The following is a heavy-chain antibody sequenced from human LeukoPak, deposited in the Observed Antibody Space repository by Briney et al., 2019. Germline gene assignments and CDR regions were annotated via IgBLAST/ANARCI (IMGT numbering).Heavy chain of an antibody. Sequence: SETLSLTCTVSGGSISSGGYYWSWIRQHPGKGLEWIGYIYYSGSTYYNTSLKSRVTISVDTSKNQFSLKLSSATAADTAVYYCAREEYSGYDGYGMDVWGKGTTVTVSS. CDR2: IYYSGST. CDR3: AREEYSGYDGYGMDV. J-gene: IGHJ6*04. CDR1: GGSISSGGYY. V-gene: IGHV4-31*03. D-gene: IGHD5-12*01.